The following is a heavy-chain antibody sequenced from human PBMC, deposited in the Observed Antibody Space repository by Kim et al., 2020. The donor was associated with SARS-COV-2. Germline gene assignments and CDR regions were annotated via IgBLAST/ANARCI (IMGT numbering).Heavy chain of an antibody. D-gene: IGHD2-2*02. CDR3: ARLNGVVVPAAIRWFDP. V-gene: IGHV4-39*01. Sequence: SETLSLTCTVSGGSISSSSYYWGWIRQPPGKGLEWIGSIYYSGSTYYNPSLKSRVTISVDTSKNQFSLKLSSVTAADTAVYYCARLNGVVVPAAIRWFDP. CDR2: IYYSGST. J-gene: IGHJ5*02. CDR1: GGSISSSSYY.